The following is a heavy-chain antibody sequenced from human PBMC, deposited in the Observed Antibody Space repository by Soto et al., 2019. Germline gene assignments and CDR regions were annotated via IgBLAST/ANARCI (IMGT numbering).Heavy chain of an antibody. CDR1: GGSISSSNG. CDR2: IYHSGST. J-gene: IGHJ6*02. Sequence: SETMSLTCAVSGGSISSSNGWSWVRQPPGKGLEWIGEIYHSGSTNYNPSLKSRVTISVDKSKNQFSLKLSSVTAADTAVYYCARVSGSYYYGMDVWGQGTTVTVSS. CDR3: ARVSGSYYYGMDV. D-gene: IGHD1-26*01. V-gene: IGHV4-4*02.